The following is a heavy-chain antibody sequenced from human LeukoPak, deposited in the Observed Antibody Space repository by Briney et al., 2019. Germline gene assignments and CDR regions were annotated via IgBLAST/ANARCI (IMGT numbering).Heavy chain of an antibody. CDR1: GFTFSAYV. V-gene: IGHV3-23*01. CDR3: VKEGGYSYGQNHYYAMDV. J-gene: IGHJ6*02. D-gene: IGHD5-18*01. Sequence: GGSLRLSCAASGFTFSAYVMSWVRQAPGKGLEWVSPISGGDTYSADSVKGRFTISRDNSKNTLYVEMNSLRAEDTATYYCVKEGGYSYGQNHYYAMDVWGQGTTVTVSS. CDR2: ISGGDT.